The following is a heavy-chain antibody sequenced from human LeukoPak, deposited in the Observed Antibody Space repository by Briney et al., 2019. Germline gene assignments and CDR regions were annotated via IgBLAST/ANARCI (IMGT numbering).Heavy chain of an antibody. D-gene: IGHD3-22*01. CDR2: IGPFNGNT. Sequence: ASVKVSCKASGYTFDRYGISWVRQAPGQGLEWMGWIGPFNGNTNYAQNLQGRVTMTADTSTTTAYMELRSLSSDDTAVYYCARDFLSYDGSENHFEDTFDIWGQGTMVTVSS. CDR1: GYTFDRYG. J-gene: IGHJ3*02. CDR3: ARDFLSYDGSENHFEDTFDI. V-gene: IGHV1-18*01.